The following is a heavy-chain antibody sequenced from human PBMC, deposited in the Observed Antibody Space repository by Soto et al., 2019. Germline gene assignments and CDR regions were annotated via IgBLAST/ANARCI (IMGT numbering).Heavy chain of an antibody. D-gene: IGHD3-10*01. J-gene: IGHJ4*02. CDR3: ARFLGSGSYRSDY. Sequence: GGSLRLSCAASGFTFSSYSMNWVRQAPGKGLEWVSSITSSSSYKYYADSVKGRFTISRDNARNSLYLEMNSLRAEDTAVYYCARFLGSGSYRSDYWGQGTLVTVSS. CDR1: GFTFSSYS. CDR2: ITSSSSYK. V-gene: IGHV3-21*01.